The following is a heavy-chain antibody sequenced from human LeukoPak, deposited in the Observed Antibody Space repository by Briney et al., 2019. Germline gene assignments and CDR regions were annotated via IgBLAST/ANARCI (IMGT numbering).Heavy chain of an antibody. J-gene: IGHJ4*02. V-gene: IGHV4-34*01. CDR1: GGSLSGYY. Sequence: PSETLSITCGVYGGSLSGYYWSWIRQPPEKGLEWIGEINHSGSTNYNPSLKSRVTISADTSKNQFSLKLSSVTAADTAVYYCARGPVWRRLLLSVSRRGGYFDYRGQGILVTVSS. CDR3: ARGPVWRRLLLSVSRRGGYFDY. D-gene: IGHD2-15*01. CDR2: INHSGST.